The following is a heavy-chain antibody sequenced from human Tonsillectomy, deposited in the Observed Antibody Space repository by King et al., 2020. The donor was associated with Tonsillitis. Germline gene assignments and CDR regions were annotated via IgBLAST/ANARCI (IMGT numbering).Heavy chain of an antibody. J-gene: IGHJ5*02. CDR2: ISGSGGST. Sequence: VQLVESGGGLVQPGGSLRLSCAASGFTFSSYAMSWVRQAPGKGLEWVSAISGSGGSTYYADSGKGRFTISRDNSKNTLYLQMNSLRAEDTAVYYCAKLDYARGVIISGGFDTWGQGTLVTVSS. D-gene: IGHD3-10*02. CDR3: AKLDYARGVIISGGFDT. V-gene: IGHV3-23*04. CDR1: GFTFSSYA.